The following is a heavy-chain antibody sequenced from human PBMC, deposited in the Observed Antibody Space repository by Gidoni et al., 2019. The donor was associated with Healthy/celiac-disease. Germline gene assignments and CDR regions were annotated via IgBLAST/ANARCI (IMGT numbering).Heavy chain of an antibody. CDR1: GFPFSSYG. V-gene: IGHV3-30*03. J-gene: IGHJ4*02. CDR3: ARKGSIAVAGTYFDY. D-gene: IGHD6-19*01. Sequence: QVQLVASGGGVVQPGRSLRLSCSASGFPFSSYGMHWGRQAPGKGLEWVAVISYDGSNKYYADSVKGRFTISRDNSKNTLYLQMNSLRAEDTAVYYCARKGSIAVAGTYFDYWGQGTLVTVSS. CDR2: ISYDGSNK.